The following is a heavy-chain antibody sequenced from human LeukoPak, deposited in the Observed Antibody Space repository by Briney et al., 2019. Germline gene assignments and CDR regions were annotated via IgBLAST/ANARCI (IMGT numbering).Heavy chain of an antibody. CDR1: GGSFSGYY. CDR2: INHSGST. CDR3: AIGYGDYFFGLDP. V-gene: IGHV4-34*01. J-gene: IGHJ5*02. D-gene: IGHD4-17*01. Sequence: SETLSLTCAVYGGSFSGYYWSWIRQPPGKGLEWIGEINHSGSTNYNPSLKSRVTISVDTSKNQLSLKVTSVTAADTAVYYCAIGYGDYFFGLDPWGQGTLVTVSS.